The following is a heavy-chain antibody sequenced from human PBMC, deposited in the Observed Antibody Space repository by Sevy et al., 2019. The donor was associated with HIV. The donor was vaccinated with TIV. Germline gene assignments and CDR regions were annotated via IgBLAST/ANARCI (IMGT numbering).Heavy chain of an antibody. Sequence: GGSLRLSCAASGFTFSSYAMSWVRQAPGKGLEWVSAISGSGGSTYYADSVKGRFTISRDNSKNTLYLQMNSLRSEDTAVYYCAKFGDYPRDFDYWGQGTLVTVSS. J-gene: IGHJ4*02. CDR3: AKFGDYPRDFDY. D-gene: IGHD3-10*01. CDR1: GFTFSSYA. CDR2: ISGSGGST. V-gene: IGHV3-23*01.